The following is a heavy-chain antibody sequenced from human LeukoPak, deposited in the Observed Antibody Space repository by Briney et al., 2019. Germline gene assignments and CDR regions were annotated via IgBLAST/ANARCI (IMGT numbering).Heavy chain of an antibody. J-gene: IGHJ4*02. D-gene: IGHD3-22*01. V-gene: IGHV3-30*18. CDR1: GYTFSRHG. CDR3: AKSRRYYDSSGNLDY. CDR2: ISYDGSNK. Sequence: PGGSLRLSCAASGYTFSRHGIHWVRQAPGKGLEWVAVISYDGSNKYYADSVKGRFTISRDNSKNTLYLQMNSLRAEDTAVYYCAKSRRYYDSSGNLDYWGQGTLVTVSS.